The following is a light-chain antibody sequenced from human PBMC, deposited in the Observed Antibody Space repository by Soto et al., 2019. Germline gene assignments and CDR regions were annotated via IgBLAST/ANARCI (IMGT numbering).Light chain of an antibody. Sequence: DIQMTQSLSYLSASVGDRVSITCRASQSISSYLNWYQQKPGKAPKLLIYATSSLQSGVPSRFSGSGSGTDLTLTISSLQPEDFATYYCQQSYSTPITFGQGTRLEIK. CDR3: QQSYSTPIT. V-gene: IGKV1-39*01. CDR1: QSISSY. CDR2: ATS. J-gene: IGKJ5*01.